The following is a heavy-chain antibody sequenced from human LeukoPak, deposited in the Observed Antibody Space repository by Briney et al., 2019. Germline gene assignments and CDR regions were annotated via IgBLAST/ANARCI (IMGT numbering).Heavy chain of an antibody. J-gene: IGHJ3*02. CDR3: ARDGPNYYDSRNAFDI. V-gene: IGHV3-48*04. Sequence: GGSLRLSCAASGFTFSSYSMNWVRQAPGKGLEWVSYISSSSSTIYYADSVKGRFTISRDNAKNSLYLQMNSLRAEDTAVYYCARDGPNYYDSRNAFDIWGRGTMVSVSS. CDR2: ISSSSSTI. D-gene: IGHD3-22*01. CDR1: GFTFSSYS.